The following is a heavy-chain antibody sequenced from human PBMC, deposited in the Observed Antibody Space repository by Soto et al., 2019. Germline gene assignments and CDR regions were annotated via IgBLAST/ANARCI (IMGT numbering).Heavy chain of an antibody. Sequence: SDTLYLTCTVSDDSIRSYYWTWIRQPPGRGLEWIGYVHYSGSTAYNPSLKSRVTISLDTSKNQLSLKLTSVTAADTAMYFCSTGSGRYNYYFDYWGQGTLVTVS. CDR2: VHYSGST. J-gene: IGHJ4*01. V-gene: IGHV4-59*07. CDR1: DDSIRSYY. CDR3: STGSGRYNYYFDY. D-gene: IGHD3-10*01.